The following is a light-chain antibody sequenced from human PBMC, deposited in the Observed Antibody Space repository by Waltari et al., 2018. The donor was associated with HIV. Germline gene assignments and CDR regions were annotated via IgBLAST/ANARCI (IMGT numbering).Light chain of an antibody. J-gene: IGKJ4*01. V-gene: IGKV4-1*01. CDR3: QQYYSSPFT. CDR2: WAS. Sequence: DIVMTQSPDSLAVSLGERATINCKSSQSVLYRSNNKNHLAWYQQKPGQPPKLLIYWASTREFGVPDRFSGSGSVTDFTLTISSLQSEDVAVYYCQQYYSSPFTFGGGTRVEIK. CDR1: QSVLYRSNNKNH.